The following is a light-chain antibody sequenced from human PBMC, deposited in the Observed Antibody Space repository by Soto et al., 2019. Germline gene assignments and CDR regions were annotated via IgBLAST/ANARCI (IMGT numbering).Light chain of an antibody. CDR3: SSFTSTTTLV. V-gene: IGLV2-14*01. CDR1: SSDVGGCKY. CDR2: DVS. Sequence: QSVLTQPASVSGSPGQSITISCTGTSSDVGGCKYVSWYQQHPGKAPKLMIYDVSNRPSGVSIRFSGSKSGNTASLTISGLQAEDEADYYCSSFTSTTTLVFGGGTKVTVL. J-gene: IGLJ3*02.